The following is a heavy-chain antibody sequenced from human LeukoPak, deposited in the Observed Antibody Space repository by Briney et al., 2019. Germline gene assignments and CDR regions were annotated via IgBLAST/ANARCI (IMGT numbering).Heavy chain of an antibody. Sequence: GSLRLSCAASGFTVSSNYMSWVRQAPGKGLEWVADISYDGSNKNYADSVKGRFTISRDNSKNTLYLQMNSLRAEDTAVYYCARDRPNYDFWSGYLSHFDYWGQGTLVTVSS. V-gene: IGHV3-30*03. CDR2: ISYDGSNK. CDR1: GFTVSSNY. J-gene: IGHJ4*02. CDR3: ARDRPNYDFWSGYLSHFDY. D-gene: IGHD3-3*01.